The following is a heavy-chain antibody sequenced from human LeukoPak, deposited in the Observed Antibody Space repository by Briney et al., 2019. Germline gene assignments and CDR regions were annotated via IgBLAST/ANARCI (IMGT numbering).Heavy chain of an antibody. CDR3: ARGVWFGESLGSGADY. V-gene: IGHV3-66*01. J-gene: IGHJ4*02. Sequence: GGSPRLSCAASGFTVSSNYMSWVRQAPGKGLEWVSVIYSGGSTYYADSVKGRFTISRDNSKNTLYLQMNSLRAEDTAVYYCARGVWFGESLGSGADYWGQGALVTVSS. CDR1: GFTVSSNY. D-gene: IGHD3-10*01. CDR2: IYSGGST.